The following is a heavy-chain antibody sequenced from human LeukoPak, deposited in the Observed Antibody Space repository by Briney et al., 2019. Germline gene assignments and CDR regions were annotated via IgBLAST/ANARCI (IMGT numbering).Heavy chain of an antibody. Sequence: GGSLGLSCAASGFTFSSYSMNWVRQAPGKGLEWVSSISSSSSYIYYADSVKGRFTISRDNAKNSLYLQMNSLRAEDTAVYYCARDLNTDFFDWPDYWGQGTLVTVSS. J-gene: IGHJ4*02. CDR3: ARDLNTDFFDWPDY. CDR2: ISSSSSYI. D-gene: IGHD3-9*01. V-gene: IGHV3-21*01. CDR1: GFTFSSYS.